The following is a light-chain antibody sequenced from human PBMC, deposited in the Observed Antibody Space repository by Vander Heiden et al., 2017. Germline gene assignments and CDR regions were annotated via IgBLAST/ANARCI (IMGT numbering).Light chain of an antibody. CDR3: HQEGSSPRT. CDR2: GAS. J-gene: IGKJ2*01. Sequence: EIVLTQSPGTLSLSPGERATLSCRASQSVSSSYLAWYQQKSGQAPRLLIYGASSRATGIPDTFSGSGSGTVFTITISRLEPEDFAVYYCHQEGSSPRTFGQGTKLEIK. CDR1: QSVSSSY. V-gene: IGKV3-20*01.